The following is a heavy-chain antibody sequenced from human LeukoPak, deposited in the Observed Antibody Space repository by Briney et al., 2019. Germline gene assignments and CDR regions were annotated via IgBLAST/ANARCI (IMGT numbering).Heavy chain of an antibody. J-gene: IGHJ4*02. V-gene: IGHV3-21*01. CDR1: GFTVSSNY. Sequence: GGSLRLSCAASGFTVSSNYMSWVRQAPGKGLEWVSSISSSSSYIYYADSVKGRFTISRDNAKNSLYLQMNSLRAEDTAVYYCARAAAGTGYYFDYWGQGTLVTVSS. D-gene: IGHD6-13*01. CDR2: ISSSSSYI. CDR3: ARAAAGTGYYFDY.